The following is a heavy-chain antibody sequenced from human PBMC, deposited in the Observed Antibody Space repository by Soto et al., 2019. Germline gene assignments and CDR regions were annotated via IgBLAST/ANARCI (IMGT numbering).Heavy chain of an antibody. D-gene: IGHD3-22*01. J-gene: IGHJ4*02. CDR1: GGTFSSYA. V-gene: IGHV1-69*13. CDR2: IIPIFGTA. Sequence: SVKVSCKASGGTFSSYAISWVRQAPGQGLEWMGGIIPIFGTANYAQKFQGRVTITADESTSTAYMELSSLRSEDTAVYYCARSRYYYDSSGYYGPFDYWGQGTLVTVSS. CDR3: ARSRYYYDSSGYYGPFDY.